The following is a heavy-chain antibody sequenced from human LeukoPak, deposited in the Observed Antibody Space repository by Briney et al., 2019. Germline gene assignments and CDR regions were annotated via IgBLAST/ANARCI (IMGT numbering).Heavy chain of an antibody. CDR3: ARIWYFGDNNWRYFDY. CDR2: IDPDGSET. Sequence: PGGSLRLSCAASGFTFSSFWMSWVRQAPGKGLEWVANIDPDGSETQYVGSVKGRFIPSRDNAKNSLYLQMNSLRAEDTAIYYCARIWYFGDNNWRYFDYWGQGTLVTVSS. V-gene: IGHV3-7*01. CDR1: GFTFSSFW. J-gene: IGHJ4*02. D-gene: IGHD1-20*01.